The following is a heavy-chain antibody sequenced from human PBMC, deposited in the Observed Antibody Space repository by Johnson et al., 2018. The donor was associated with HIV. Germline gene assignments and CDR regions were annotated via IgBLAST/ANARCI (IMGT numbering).Heavy chain of an antibody. CDR2: ISYDGSNE. CDR1: GFSFSSYA. J-gene: IGHJ3*01. CDR3: ANSGLVVRVVDAPDVFDV. D-gene: IGHD2-8*02. V-gene: IGHV3-30*18. Sequence: VQLVESGGGVVQPGRSLRLSCEASGFSFSSYAMHWVRQSPGKGLEWVAVISYDGSNEYYAESVKGRFTISRDNSKNTLHLQMNSLSAEDTAVYYCANSGLVVRVVDAPDVFDVWGQGTMVTVSS.